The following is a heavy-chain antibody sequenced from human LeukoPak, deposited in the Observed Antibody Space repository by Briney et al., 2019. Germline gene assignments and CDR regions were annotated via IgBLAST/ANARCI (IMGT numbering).Heavy chain of an antibody. Sequence: ASVKVSCKASGYTFTSYDINWVRQATGQGLEWMGWMNPNSGNTGYAQKFPGRVTITTDTSTSTAYMELRSLRSDATAVYYCARQLRYDSSGYSNNWFDPWGQGTLVTVSS. CDR3: ARQLRYDSSGYSNNWFDP. CDR2: MNPNSGNT. V-gene: IGHV1-8*03. D-gene: IGHD3-22*01. J-gene: IGHJ5*02. CDR1: GYTFTSYD.